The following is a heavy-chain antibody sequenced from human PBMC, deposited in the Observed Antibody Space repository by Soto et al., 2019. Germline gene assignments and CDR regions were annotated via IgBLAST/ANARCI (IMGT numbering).Heavy chain of an antibody. CDR3: AREHWGDYYYYYGMDV. V-gene: IGHV3-30-3*01. CDR2: ISYDGSNK. J-gene: IGHJ6*02. Sequence: GGSLRLSSAASGFTFSSYAMHWVRQAPVKGLEWVAGISYDGSNKYYADSVKGRFTISRDNAKNTLYLQMNSLRAEDTAVYYCAREHWGDYYYYYGMDVWGQGTTVTVSS. CDR1: GFTFSSYA. D-gene: IGHD3-16*01.